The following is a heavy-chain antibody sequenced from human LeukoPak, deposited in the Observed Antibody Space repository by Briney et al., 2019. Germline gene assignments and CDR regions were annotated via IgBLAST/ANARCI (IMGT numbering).Heavy chain of an antibody. CDR1: GFTFSSYA. Sequence: PGRSLRLSCAASGFTFSSYAMSWVRQVPGKGLEWVSGISASGGSTYYADSVRGRFTISRDNSKNTLYVQMNRLRDEDTAVSYCAKDQRWESPHYLDSWGQGTLVTVSS. CDR3: AKDQRWESPHYLDS. V-gene: IGHV3-23*01. D-gene: IGHD1-26*01. J-gene: IGHJ4*02. CDR2: ISASGGST.